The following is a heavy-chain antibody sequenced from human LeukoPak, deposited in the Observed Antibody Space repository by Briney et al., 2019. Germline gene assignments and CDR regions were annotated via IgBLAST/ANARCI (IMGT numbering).Heavy chain of an antibody. D-gene: IGHD3-22*01. CDR3: ARGSASSRYYDRSAFDI. CDR1: GYTFTGYY. Sequence: PVASVKVSCKASGYTFTGYYMHWVRQAPGQGLEWMGWINPNSGGTNYAQKFQGRVTMTRDTSISTAYMELSRLRSDDTAVYYCARGSASSRYYDRSAFDIWRQGTMVTVSS. CDR2: INPNSGGT. J-gene: IGHJ3*02. V-gene: IGHV1-2*02.